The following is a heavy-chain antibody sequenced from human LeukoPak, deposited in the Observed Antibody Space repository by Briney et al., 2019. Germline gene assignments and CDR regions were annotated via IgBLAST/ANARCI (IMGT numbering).Heavy chain of an antibody. J-gene: IGHJ3*02. Sequence: ASVKVSCKASGYTFTSYDINWVRQATGQGLEWMGWMNPNSGNTGYAQKFQGRVTMTRNTSISTAYMELSSLRSEDTAVYYCARGLGYCSSTSCYWVGGDALDIWGQGTMVTVSS. D-gene: IGHD2-2*01. CDR2: MNPNSGNT. V-gene: IGHV1-8*01. CDR3: ARGLGYCSSTSCYWVGGDALDI. CDR1: GYTFTSYD.